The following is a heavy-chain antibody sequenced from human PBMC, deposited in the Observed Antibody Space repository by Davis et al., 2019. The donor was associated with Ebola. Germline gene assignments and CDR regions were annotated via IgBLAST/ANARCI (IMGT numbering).Heavy chain of an antibody. J-gene: IGHJ4*02. CDR1: GFTFSSYG. CDR3: ALELDY. CDR2: ISYDGSNK. Sequence: GGSLRLSCAASGFTFSSYGMHWVRQAPGKGLEWVAVISYDGSNKYYADSVKGRFTISRGNSKNTLYLQMNSLRAEDTTVYYCALELDYWGQGTLVTVSS. D-gene: IGHD1-7*01. V-gene: IGHV3-30*03.